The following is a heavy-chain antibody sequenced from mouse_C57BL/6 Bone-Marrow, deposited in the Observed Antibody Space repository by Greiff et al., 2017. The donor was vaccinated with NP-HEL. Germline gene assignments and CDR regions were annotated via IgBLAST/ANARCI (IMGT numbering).Heavy chain of an antibody. D-gene: IGHD2-4*01. Sequence: VKVVESGPELVKPGASVKISCKASGYTFTDYYINWVKQRPGQGLEWIGWIFPGSGSTYYNEKFKGKATLTVDKSSSTAYMLLSSLTSEDSAVYFCARSGIYYDYDWYFDVWGTGTTVTVSS. CDR2: IFPGSGST. CDR1: GYTFTDYY. CDR3: ARSGIYYDYDWYFDV. J-gene: IGHJ1*03. V-gene: IGHV1-75*01.